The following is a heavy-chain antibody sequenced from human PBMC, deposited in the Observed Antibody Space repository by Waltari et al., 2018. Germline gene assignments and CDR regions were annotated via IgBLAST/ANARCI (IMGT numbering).Heavy chain of an antibody. D-gene: IGHD6-6*01. J-gene: IGHJ1*01. Sequence: QVQLVQSGAEVKKPGSSVKVSCKASGGTFSSSAITWVRQAPGQGLEWMGRIIPIFGTANYAQKFQSRVTITADKSTSTAYMELSSLRSEDTAVYYCARTSYSRSVYFQHWGQGTLVTVSS. CDR1: GGTFSSSA. CDR3: ARTSYSRSVYFQH. CDR2: IIPIFGTA. V-gene: IGHV1-69*08.